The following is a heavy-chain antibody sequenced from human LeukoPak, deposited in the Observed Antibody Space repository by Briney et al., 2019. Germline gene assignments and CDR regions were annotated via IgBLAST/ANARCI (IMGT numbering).Heavy chain of an antibody. CDR1: GFTFSTFG. V-gene: IGHV3-30*02. CDR2: IRFDGSNE. Sequence: PGGSLRLSCAAAGFTFSTFGMHWVRQAPGKGLEWVAFIRFDGSNEYYADSVKGRFTISRDNSKNTLYLQMNGLRAEDTAVYYCAKSDQRLPDYWGQGTLVTVSS. CDR3: AKSDQRLPDY. D-gene: IGHD2-2*01. J-gene: IGHJ4*02.